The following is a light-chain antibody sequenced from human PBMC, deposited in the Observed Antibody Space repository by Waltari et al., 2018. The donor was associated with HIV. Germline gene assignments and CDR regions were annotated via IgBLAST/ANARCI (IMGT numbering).Light chain of an antibody. CDR1: SSDVGSYNL. J-gene: IGLJ3*02. Sequence: QSALTQPASVSGSPGQSITISCTGTSSDVGSYNLVSWYQQPPGKAPKLMIYESSKRPSGVSNRFSASKSDNTASLTISGLQAEDEADYYCCSYAGSKMVFGGGTKLTVL. CDR3: CSYAGSKMV. CDR2: ESS. V-gene: IGLV2-23*01.